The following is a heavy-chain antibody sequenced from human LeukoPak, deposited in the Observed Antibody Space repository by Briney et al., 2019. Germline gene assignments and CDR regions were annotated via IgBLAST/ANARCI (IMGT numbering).Heavy chain of an antibody. V-gene: IGHV4-61*02. CDR2: IYTSGST. CDR3: ARGGDCSGGSCRFDY. CDR1: GGSISSSSYY. D-gene: IGHD2-15*01. J-gene: IGHJ4*02. Sequence: PSETLSLTCTVSGGSISSSSYYWSWIRQPAGKGLEWIGRIYTSGSTNYNPSLKSRVTMSVDTSKNQFSLKLSSVTAADTAVYYCARGGDCSGGSCRFDYWGQGTLVTVSS.